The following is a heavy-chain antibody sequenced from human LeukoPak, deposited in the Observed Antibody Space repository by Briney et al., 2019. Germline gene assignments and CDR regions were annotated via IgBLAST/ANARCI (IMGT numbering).Heavy chain of an antibody. V-gene: IGHV3-30*03. J-gene: IGHJ6*03. D-gene: IGHD3-10*01. CDR3: AVCGGSGSYYYYMDV. Sequence: PGGSLRLSCAAPGFTFSSYGMHWVRQAPGKGLEWVAVISYDGSNKYYADSVKGRFTISRDNSKNTLYLQMNSLRAEDTAVYYCAVCGGSGSYYYYMDVWGKGTTVTVSS. CDR1: GFTFSSYG. CDR2: ISYDGSNK.